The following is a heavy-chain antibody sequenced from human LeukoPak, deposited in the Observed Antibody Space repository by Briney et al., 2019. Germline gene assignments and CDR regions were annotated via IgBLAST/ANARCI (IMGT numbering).Heavy chain of an antibody. CDR1: GGSISSGSYY. V-gene: IGHV4-61*02. Sequence: PSETLSLTCTVSGGSISSGSYYWSWIRQPAGKGLEWIGRIYTSGSTNYNPSLKSRVTISVDTSKNQFSLKLSSVTAADTAVYYCARTRFTIVGVVIAGWFDPWGQGTLVTVSS. D-gene: IGHD3-3*01. CDR2: IYTSGST. J-gene: IGHJ5*02. CDR3: ARTRFTIVGVVIAGWFDP.